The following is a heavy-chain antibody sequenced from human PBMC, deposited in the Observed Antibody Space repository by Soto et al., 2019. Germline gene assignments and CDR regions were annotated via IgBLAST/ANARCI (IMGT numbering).Heavy chain of an antibody. V-gene: IGHV3-48*01. Sequence: EVQLVETGGDLVQPGGSLRLSCAASGFTFNSYSMNWVRQAPGKGLEWVSYISSSSSTIYYADSVKGRFTISRDNAKNSLYLQMNSLRAEDTAVYYCARSISYYYYMDVWGKGTTVTVSS. CDR1: GFTFNSYS. CDR3: ARSISYYYYMDV. CDR2: ISSSSSTI. J-gene: IGHJ6*03.